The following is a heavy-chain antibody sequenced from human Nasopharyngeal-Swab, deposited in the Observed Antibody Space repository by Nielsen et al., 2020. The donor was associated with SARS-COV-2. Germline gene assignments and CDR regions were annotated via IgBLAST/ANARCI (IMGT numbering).Heavy chain of an antibody. J-gene: IGHJ6*02. V-gene: IGHV3-11*04. CDR3: ARDGSLYCSSTSCYSGKYYYGLDV. D-gene: IGHD2-2*01. CDR1: GFTFSDYY. CDR2: ISSSGSTI. Sequence: GSLRLSCAASGFTFSDYYMSWIRQAPGKGLEWVSYISSSGSTIYYADSVKGRFTISRDDAKNSLYLQMNSLRAEDTAVYYCARDGSLYCSSTSCYSGKYYYGLDVWGQGTTVTVSS.